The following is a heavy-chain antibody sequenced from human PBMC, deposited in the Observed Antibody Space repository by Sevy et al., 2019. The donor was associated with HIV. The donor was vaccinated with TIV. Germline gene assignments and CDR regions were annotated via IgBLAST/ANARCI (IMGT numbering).Heavy chain of an antibody. D-gene: IGHD1-26*01. CDR1: GYSISSGYY. CDR2: IYHSGST. J-gene: IGHJ6*02. CDR3: ARYRWDYYYYYGMDV. V-gene: IGHV4-38-2*02. Sequence: SETLSLTCTVSGYSISSGYYWGWIRQPPGKGLEWIGSIYHSGSTYYNPSLKSRVTISVDTSKNQFSLKLSSVTAADTAVYYCARYRWDYYYYYGMDVWGQGTTVIVSS.